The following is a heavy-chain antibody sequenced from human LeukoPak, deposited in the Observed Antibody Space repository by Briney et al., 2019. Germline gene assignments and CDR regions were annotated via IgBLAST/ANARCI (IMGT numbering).Heavy chain of an antibody. V-gene: IGHV4-38-2*02. CDR3: ARAFSSSWGSRIFDY. D-gene: IGHD6-6*01. J-gene: IGHJ4*02. Sequence: PSETLSLTCTVSGYSISSGYYWGWIRQPPGKGLEWIGNIYHSGSTYYNSSLKSRVTISVDTSKNQFSLKLSSVTAADTAVYYCARAFSSSWGSRIFDYWGQGTLVTVSS. CDR2: IYHSGST. CDR1: GYSISSGYY.